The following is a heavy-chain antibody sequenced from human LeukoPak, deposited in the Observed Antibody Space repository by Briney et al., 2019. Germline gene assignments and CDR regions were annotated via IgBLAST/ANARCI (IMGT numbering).Heavy chain of an antibody. Sequence: ASVKVSCKASGYTFTSYGISWVRQAPGQGLEWMGWISAYNGNTNYARKLQGRVTMTRDTSISTAYMELSRLRSDDTAVYYCAHGSEGTFDYWGQGTLVTVSS. CDR1: GYTFTSYG. CDR3: AHGSEGTFDY. V-gene: IGHV1-18*01. CDR2: ISAYNGNT. J-gene: IGHJ4*02. D-gene: IGHD3-10*01.